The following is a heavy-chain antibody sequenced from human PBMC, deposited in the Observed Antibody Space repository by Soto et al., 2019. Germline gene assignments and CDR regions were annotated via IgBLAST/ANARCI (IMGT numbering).Heavy chain of an antibody. CDR2: ISGSGGST. CDR1: GFTFSSYA. J-gene: IGHJ4*02. Sequence: GGSLRLSCAASGFTFSSYAMSWVRQAPGKGLEWVSLISGSGGSTYYADSVKGRFTISRDNSKNTLYLQMNSLRAEDTAVYYCAKGWQWLVSPFDYWGQGTLVTVSS. V-gene: IGHV3-23*01. CDR3: AKGWQWLVSPFDY. D-gene: IGHD6-19*01.